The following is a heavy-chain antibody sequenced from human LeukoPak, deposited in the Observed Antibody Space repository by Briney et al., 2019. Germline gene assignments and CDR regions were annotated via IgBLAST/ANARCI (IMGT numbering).Heavy chain of an antibody. D-gene: IGHD4/OR15-4a*01. Sequence: SVTVSCKASRYSFTNHFIRWVRQAPGQGLEWVGGIIPMLNAANYALKMQGRVTITADESTTTAYLELNSLRSEDTAVYYCARALLDDYGGDFDSWGQGTMVIVSS. CDR2: IIPMLNAA. V-gene: IGHV1-69*01. CDR3: ARALLDDYGGDFDS. J-gene: IGHJ4*02. CDR1: RYSFTNHF.